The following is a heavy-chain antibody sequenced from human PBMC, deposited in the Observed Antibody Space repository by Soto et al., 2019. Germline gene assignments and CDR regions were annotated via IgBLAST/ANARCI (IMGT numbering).Heavy chain of an antibody. D-gene: IGHD1-1*01. V-gene: IGHV3-23*01. J-gene: IGHJ4*02. CDR2: LDGSGSHT. CDR1: GFTFSSDA. CDR3: VKARYSSNRGYFDY. Sequence: EVQLLESGGGLVQPGGSLRLSCAASGFTFSSDAMSWVRQAPGRGLEWVSSLDGSGSHTFHADSVKGRFTISRDNSKNTVYLQMNSLRAKDTAVYYCVKARYSSNRGYFDYWGQGTVVTVSS.